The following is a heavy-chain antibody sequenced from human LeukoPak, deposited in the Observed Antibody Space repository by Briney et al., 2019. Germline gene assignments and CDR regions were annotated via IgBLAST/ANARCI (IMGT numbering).Heavy chain of an antibody. J-gene: IGHJ5*02. CDR3: AKDEGSSSWYWMRPNWFDP. Sequence: QPGGSLRLSCAASGFTFSSYAMSWVRQAPGKGLEWVSAISGSGGSTYYADSVKGRFTISRDNSKNTLYLQMNSLRAEDTAVYYCAKDEGSSSWYWMRPNWFDPWGQGTLVTVSS. CDR2: ISGSGGST. CDR1: GFTFSSYA. V-gene: IGHV3-23*01. D-gene: IGHD6-13*01.